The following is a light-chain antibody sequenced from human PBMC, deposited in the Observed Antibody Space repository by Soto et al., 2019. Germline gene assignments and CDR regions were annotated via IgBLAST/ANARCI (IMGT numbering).Light chain of an antibody. CDR2: EVS. Sequence: SVLTQPASVSGSPGQSITISCTGTSSDVGGYNYVSWYQQHPGKAPKLMIYEVSNRPSGVSNRFSGSKSGNTASLTISGLQAEDEADYYCASYTNTGTLVFGGGTKLTVL. CDR1: SSDVGGYNY. CDR3: ASYTNTGTLV. V-gene: IGLV2-14*01. J-gene: IGLJ3*02.